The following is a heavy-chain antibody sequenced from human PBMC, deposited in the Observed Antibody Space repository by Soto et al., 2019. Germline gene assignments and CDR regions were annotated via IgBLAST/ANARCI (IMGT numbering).Heavy chain of an antibody. CDR1: VITFVSRA. V-gene: IGHV3-23*01. CDR2: ITDTGGDT. J-gene: IGHJ4*02. CDR3: ARGSTDSYPGSRIFDF. Sequence: GGSLRLSCVGSVITFVSRAMSWVRQAPGEGLEWVSTITDTGGDTKYADSVRGRFTMSRDNSKKTLYLQMNSLRVEDSALYYCARGSTDSYPGSRIFDFWGRGTLVTVSS. D-gene: IGHD3-10*01.